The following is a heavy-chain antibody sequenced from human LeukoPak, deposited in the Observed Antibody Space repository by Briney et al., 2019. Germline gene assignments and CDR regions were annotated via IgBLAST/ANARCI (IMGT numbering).Heavy chain of an antibody. V-gene: IGHV3-48*01. D-gene: IGHD6-19*01. Sequence: GGSLRPSCAASGFTFSDYSMNWVRQAPGKGLEWVSYMTSSSSAIYYADSVKGRFTISRDNAKNSLYLQMNSLRAEDTAVYYCARDRAWIAVTGKDYYYYMDVWGKGTTVTVSS. CDR3: ARDRAWIAVTGKDYYYYMDV. J-gene: IGHJ6*03. CDR2: MTSSSSAI. CDR1: GFTFSDYS.